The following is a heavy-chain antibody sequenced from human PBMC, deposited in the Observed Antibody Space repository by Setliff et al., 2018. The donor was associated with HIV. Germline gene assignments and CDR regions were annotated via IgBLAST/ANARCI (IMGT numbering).Heavy chain of an antibody. Sequence: GGSLRLSCVGSAFAIKNYDIHWVRQAPGKGLEWVAGISRNSDVIGYVDSVKGRFTTSRDNAMNSVYLQMNSLRAEDTAVYYCAREKGCGAGSCGKAYDIWGQGTMVTVSS. CDR3: AREKGCGAGSCGKAYDI. J-gene: IGHJ3*02. CDR1: AFAIKNYD. D-gene: IGHD2-15*01. V-gene: IGHV3-9*01. CDR2: ISRNSDVI.